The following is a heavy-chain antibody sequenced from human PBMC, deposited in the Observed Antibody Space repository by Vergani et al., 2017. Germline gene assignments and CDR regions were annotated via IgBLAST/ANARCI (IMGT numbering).Heavy chain of an antibody. Sequence: QVQLQESGPGLVKPSQTLSLTCSVSGDSISSGVYYWNWIRQHPGKGLGWIGYIYSTGSTHHNPSLRRRINRSVDTSKNQFSLKLNSVTAADTAMYYCARMGGYDEGDAFRIGYFDSWGPGILVTVSA. J-gene: IGHJ4*02. V-gene: IGHV4-31*03. CDR3: ARMGGYDEGDAFRIGYFDS. D-gene: IGHD3-22*01. CDR2: IYSTGST. CDR1: GDSISSGVYY.